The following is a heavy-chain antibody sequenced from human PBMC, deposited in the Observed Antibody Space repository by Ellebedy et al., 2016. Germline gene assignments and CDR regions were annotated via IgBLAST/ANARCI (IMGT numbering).Heavy chain of an antibody. V-gene: IGHV4-59*08. D-gene: IGHD3-22*01. CDR3: ARSSWDSSGYSFDY. J-gene: IGHJ4*02. CDR1: GGSISSYY. CDR2: IYYSGST. Sequence: SETLSLXCTVSGGSISSYYWSWIRQPPGKGLEWIGYIYYSGSTNYNPSLKSRVTISVDTSKNQFSLKLSSVTAADTAVYYCARSSWDSSGYSFDYWGQGTLVTVSS.